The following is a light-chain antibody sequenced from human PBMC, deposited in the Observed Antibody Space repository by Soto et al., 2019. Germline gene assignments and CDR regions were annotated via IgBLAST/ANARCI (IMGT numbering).Light chain of an antibody. CDR1: ALAKQY. Sequence: VLTQPPSVSVSPGQTARITCSGDALAKQYAYWYQQKPGHAPVLVIYKDTERPSGIPERFSGSSSGTTVTLTISGVQAEDEADYYCQSADISGPYVFGIGTKLTVL. CDR3: QSADISGPYV. CDR2: KDT. J-gene: IGLJ1*01. V-gene: IGLV3-25*03.